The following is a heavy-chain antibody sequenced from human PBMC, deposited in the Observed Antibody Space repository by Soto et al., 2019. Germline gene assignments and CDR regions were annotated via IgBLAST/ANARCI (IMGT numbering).Heavy chain of an antibody. CDR3: ASGGQTIIPKD. J-gene: IGHJ4*02. V-gene: IGHV4-34*01. D-gene: IGHD5-12*01. CDR2: INHGGST. Sequence: ETLSLTCAVYGGSFSGYYWSWIRQPPGKGLDWIGEINHGGSTNYNPSLKSRVTISIDTSKNQFSLKLSSVTAADTAVYYCASGGQTIIPKDWGQGTLVTVSS. CDR1: GGSFSGYY.